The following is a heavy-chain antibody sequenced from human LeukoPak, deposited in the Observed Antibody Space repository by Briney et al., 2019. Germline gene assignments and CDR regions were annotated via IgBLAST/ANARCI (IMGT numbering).Heavy chain of an antibody. CDR1: GFTFSSYA. J-gene: IGHJ3*02. V-gene: IGHV3-23*01. Sequence: GGSLRLSCAASGFTFSSYAMSWVRQAPGKGLEWVSAISGSGGSTYYADSVKGRFTISRDNSKNTLYLQMNSLRAEDTAVYYCSTLANYDILTGYPTDDAFDIWGQGTMVTVSS. D-gene: IGHD3-9*01. CDR2: ISGSGGST. CDR3: STLANYDILTGYPTDDAFDI.